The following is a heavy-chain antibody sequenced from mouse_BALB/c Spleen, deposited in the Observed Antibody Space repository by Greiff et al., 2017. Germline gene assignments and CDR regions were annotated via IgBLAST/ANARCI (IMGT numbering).Heavy chain of an antibody. CDR3: AGGGDY. CDR2: INPSNGRT. J-gene: IGHJ4*01. Sequence: QVQLQQSGAELVKPGASVKLSCKASGYTFTSYWMHWVKQRPGQGLEWIGEINPSNGRTNYNEKFKSKATLTVDKSSSTAYMQLSSLTSEDSAVYYCAGGGDYWGQGTSVTVSS. V-gene: IGHV1S81*02. CDR1: GYTFTSYW.